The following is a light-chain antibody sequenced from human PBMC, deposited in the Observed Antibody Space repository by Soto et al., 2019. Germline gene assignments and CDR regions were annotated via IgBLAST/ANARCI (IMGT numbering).Light chain of an antibody. J-gene: IGLJ7*01. CDR1: SGHSSYI. Sequence: QSVLPQSSSASASLGSSVKLTCTLSSGHSSYIIAWHQQQPGKAPRYLMKLEGSGSYNKGSGVPDRFSGSSSGADRYLTISHLQFEDEADYYCQTWDSNTHTVFGGGTQLTVL. V-gene: IGLV4-60*02. CDR3: QTWDSNTHTV. CDR2: LEGSGSY.